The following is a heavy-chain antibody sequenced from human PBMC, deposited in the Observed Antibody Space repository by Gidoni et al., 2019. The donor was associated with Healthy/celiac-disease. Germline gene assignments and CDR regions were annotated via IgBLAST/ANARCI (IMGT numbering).Heavy chain of an antibody. V-gene: IGHV3-66*01. CDR1: GFTVSSNY. D-gene: IGHD2-2*01. J-gene: IGHJ6*02. Sequence: EVQLVASGGGLVQPGGSLRLSCAASGFTVSSNYMSWVRQAPGKGLEWVSVIYSGGSTYSADSVKGRFTISRDNSKNTLYLQLNSLRAEDTAVYYCARDSIVVVPAAIKAEMEYYYYGMDVWGQGTTVTVSS. CDR3: ARDSIVVVPAAIKAEMEYYYYGMDV. CDR2: IYSGGST.